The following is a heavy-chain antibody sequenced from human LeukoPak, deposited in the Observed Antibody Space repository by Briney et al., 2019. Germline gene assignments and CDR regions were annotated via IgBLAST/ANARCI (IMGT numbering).Heavy chain of an antibody. CDR1: GFSLSTSGVG. Sequence: KESGPTLVKPTQTLTLTCTFSGFSLSTSGVGVGWIRQPPGKALEWLALIYWDDDKRYSPSLKSRLTITKDTSKNQVDLTMTNMDPVDTATYYCAHSNYDILTGYFQHWGQGTLVTVSS. CDR3: AHSNYDILTGYFQH. J-gene: IGHJ1*01. D-gene: IGHD3-9*01. CDR2: IYWDDDK. V-gene: IGHV2-5*02.